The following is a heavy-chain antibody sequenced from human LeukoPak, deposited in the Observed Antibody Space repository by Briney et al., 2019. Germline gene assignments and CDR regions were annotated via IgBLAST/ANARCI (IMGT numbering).Heavy chain of an antibody. J-gene: IGHJ6*02. CDR1: GGSISSFY. D-gene: IGHD3-3*01. CDR3: ARTYDFWSGYDLEYGMDV. CDR2: IYYSGST. Sequence: SETLSLTCTVSGGSISSFYWSWIRQPPGKGLEWIAYIYYSGSTKYNPSLKSRVTISVDTSKNQFSLSLSSVTAADTAVYYCARTYDFWSGYDLEYGMDVWGQGTTVTVSS. V-gene: IGHV4-59*01.